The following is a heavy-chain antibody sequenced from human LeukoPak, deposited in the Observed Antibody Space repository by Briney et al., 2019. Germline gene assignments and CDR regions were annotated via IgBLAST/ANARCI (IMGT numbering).Heavy chain of an antibody. CDR2: ISGSGTST. D-gene: IGHD2-15*01. CDR3: AKDPRGDCSGGSCHYLEY. Sequence: GGSLRLSCAASGFAFSSYAMSWVRQAPGKGLEWVSAISGSGTSTYYADSVKGRFTISRDNSKNTLYLQMNSLRAEDTAIYHCAKDPRGDCSGGSCHYLEYWGQGTPVSASS. V-gene: IGHV3-23*01. J-gene: IGHJ4*02. CDR1: GFAFSSYA.